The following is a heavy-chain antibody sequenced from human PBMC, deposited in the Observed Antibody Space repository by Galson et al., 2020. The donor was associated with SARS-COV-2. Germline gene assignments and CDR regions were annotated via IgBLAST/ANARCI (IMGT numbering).Heavy chain of an antibody. CDR3: GRVYHWDRGTPAGWCAP. Sequence: SGPTLVKPTQTLTLTCTFSGFSLSTSGMCVSWIRQPPGKALEWLARIDWDDDKYYSTSLKTRLTISKDTSKNQVVLTMTNMDPVDTATYYSGRVYHWDRGTPAGWCAPRGARTLVTLSS. D-gene: IGHD1-1*01. J-gene: IGHJ5*02. CDR1: GFSLSTSGMC. CDR2: IDWDDDK. V-gene: IGHV2-70*11.